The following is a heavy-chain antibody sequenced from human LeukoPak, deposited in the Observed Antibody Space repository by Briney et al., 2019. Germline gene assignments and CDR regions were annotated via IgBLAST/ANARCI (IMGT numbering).Heavy chain of an antibody. CDR1: GYTFTGYY. CDR3: ARDRGITGTPFDY. V-gene: IGHV1-2*02. D-gene: IGHD1-20*01. J-gene: IGHJ4*02. CDR2: INPNSGGT. Sequence: ASVKVSCKASGYTFTGYYMHWVRQAPGQGLEWMGWINPNSGGTHYAQKFQGRVTMTRDTSISTAYMELSRLRSDDTAVYYCARDRGITGTPFDYWGQGTLVTVSS.